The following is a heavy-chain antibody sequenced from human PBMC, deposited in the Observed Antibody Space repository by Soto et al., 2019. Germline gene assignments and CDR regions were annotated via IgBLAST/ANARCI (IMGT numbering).Heavy chain of an antibody. V-gene: IGHV4-34*01. CDR3: ARGIHPRSLTGYYNDY. J-gene: IGHJ4*02. CDR1: GGSFSGYY. Sequence: PSETLSLTCAVYGGSFSGYYWSWIRQPPGKGLEWIGEINHSGSTNYNPSLKSRVTISVDTSKNQFSLKLSSVTAADTAVYYCARGIHPRSLTGYYNDYWGQGTLVTVSS. D-gene: IGHD3-9*01. CDR2: INHSGST.